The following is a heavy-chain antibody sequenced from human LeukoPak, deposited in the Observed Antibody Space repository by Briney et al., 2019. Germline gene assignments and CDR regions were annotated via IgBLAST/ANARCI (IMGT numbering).Heavy chain of an antibody. D-gene: IGHD3-10*01. J-gene: IGHJ5*02. CDR3: ATDLIHYYASGAKT. CDR2: INQDGSET. CDR1: GFTFNYYW. V-gene: IGHV3-7*01. Sequence: GGSLRLSCAASGFTFNYYWMSWVRQAPGKGLEWVANINQDGSETYYVDFMKGRFTISRENTKHSLYLQMSSLRVEDSAVYYCATDLIHYYASGAKTWGQGTLVTVSS.